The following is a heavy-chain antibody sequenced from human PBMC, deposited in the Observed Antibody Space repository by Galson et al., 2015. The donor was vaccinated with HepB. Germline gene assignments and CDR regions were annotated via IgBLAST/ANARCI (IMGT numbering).Heavy chain of an antibody. D-gene: IGHD2-21*01. CDR2: ISSSSSTI. J-gene: IGHJ6*03. CDR3: ARVVVIATHYYYYYMDV. Sequence: SLRLSCAASGFTFSSYSMNWVRQAPGKGLEWVSYISSSSSTIYYADSVKGRFTISRDNAKNSLYLQMNSLRAEDTAVYYCARVVVIATHYYYYYMDVWGKGTTVTVSS. CDR1: GFTFSSYS. V-gene: IGHV3-48*01.